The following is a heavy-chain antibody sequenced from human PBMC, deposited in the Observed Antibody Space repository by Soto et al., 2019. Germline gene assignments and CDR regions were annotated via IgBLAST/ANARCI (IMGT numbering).Heavy chain of an antibody. Sequence: QLQLQASGPGLVKPSETLSLTCSVSGVSISSNNYYWGWIRQPPGKGLEWIGLIYYSGSTFYNPSLKSRVTLSVATSKDQFSLKLKFVTAADTAVYYCASSYGDDAFDIWGQGTMVTVSS. CDR3: ASSYGDDAFDI. J-gene: IGHJ3*02. D-gene: IGHD4-17*01. CDR1: GVSISSNNYY. V-gene: IGHV4-39*01. CDR2: IYYSGST.